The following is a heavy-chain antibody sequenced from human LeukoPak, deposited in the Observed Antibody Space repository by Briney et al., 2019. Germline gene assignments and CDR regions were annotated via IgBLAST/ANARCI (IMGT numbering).Heavy chain of an antibody. CDR1: GFTFSRHW. J-gene: IGHJ3*02. Sequence: PGGSLRLSCAASGFTFSRHWMSWVRQAPGKGLEWVATIKQGGSENYYVDSVKGRFAISRGNSRNTLYLQMNSLRAEDTAVYYCARGGSYLSAFDIWGQGTMVTVSS. V-gene: IGHV3-7*03. CDR3: ARGGSYLSAFDI. D-gene: IGHD1-26*01. CDR2: IKQGGSEN.